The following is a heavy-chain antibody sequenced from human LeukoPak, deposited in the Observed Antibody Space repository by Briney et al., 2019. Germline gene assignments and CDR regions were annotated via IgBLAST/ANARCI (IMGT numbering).Heavy chain of an antibody. J-gene: IGHJ5*02. V-gene: IGHV3-74*01. CDR1: AFTFNNYW. CDR2: IKGDGSST. CDR3: AREVAAAGTVSFDP. Sequence: GGSLRLSCVASAFTFNNYWMHWVRQAPGKGLVWVSRIKGDGSSTNYADSVRGRFTISRDNAKNSLYLQMNSLGAEDTALYHCAREVAAAGTVSFDPWGQGTLVTVSS. D-gene: IGHD6-13*01.